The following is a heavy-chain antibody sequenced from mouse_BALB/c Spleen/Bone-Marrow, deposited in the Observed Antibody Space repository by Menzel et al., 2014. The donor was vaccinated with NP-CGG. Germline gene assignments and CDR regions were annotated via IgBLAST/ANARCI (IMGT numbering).Heavy chain of an antibody. J-gene: IGHJ1*01. D-gene: IGHD2-2*01. V-gene: IGHV5-9-3*01. CDR2: ISSGGSYT. Sequence: EVQVVESGGGLVKPGGSLKLSCAASEFTFSSYAMSWVRQTPEKRLEWVATISSGGSYTYYPDSVKGRFTISRDNAKNTLYLQMSSLRSDDTAMYYCARGGGYDWYFYVWGAGTTVTVSS. CDR3: ARGGGYDWYFYV. CDR1: EFTFSSYA.